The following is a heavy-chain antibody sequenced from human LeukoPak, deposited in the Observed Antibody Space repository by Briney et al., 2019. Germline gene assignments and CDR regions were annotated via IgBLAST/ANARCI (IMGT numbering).Heavy chain of an antibody. J-gene: IGHJ5*02. CDR1: EFIFSDYW. V-gene: IGHV3-7*03. CDR3: ARDSGGWFDT. D-gene: IGHD3-10*01. CDR2: IKQGGREE. Sequence: GGSLRLSCVASEFIFSDYWTSWVRQAPGKGLEWVANIKQGGREEKYVSSVKGRFAISRDDAKSTLYLQMDSLSGDDTAVYYCARDSGGWFDTWGRGTLVTVSS.